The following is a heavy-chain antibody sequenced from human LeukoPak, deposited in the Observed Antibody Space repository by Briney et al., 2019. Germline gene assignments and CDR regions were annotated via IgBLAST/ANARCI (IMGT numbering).Heavy chain of an antibody. D-gene: IGHD6-13*01. J-gene: IGHJ4*02. V-gene: IGHV5-51*01. CDR3: ARHLRAAAGTSGIDY. CDR1: GYSFTSYW. CDR2: IYPGDSDT. Sequence: GESLKISCKGSGYSFTSYWIGWVRQMPGKGLEWMGIIYPGDSDTRYSPSFQGQVTISADKPISTAYLQWSSLKASDTAMYHCARHLRAAAGTSGIDYWGQGTLVTVSS.